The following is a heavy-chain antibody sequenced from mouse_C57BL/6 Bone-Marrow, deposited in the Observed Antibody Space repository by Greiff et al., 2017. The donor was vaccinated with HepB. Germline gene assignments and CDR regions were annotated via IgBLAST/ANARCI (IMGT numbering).Heavy chain of an antibody. D-gene: IGHD1-1*02. J-gene: IGHJ3*01. Sequence: EVQLQQSGPELVKAGASVKIPCKASGYTFTDYNMDWVKQSHGKSLEWIGDINPNNGGTIYNQKFKGKATLTVDKSSSTAYMELRSLTSEDTAVYYCAREGGGNPFAYWGQGTLVTVSA. CDR2: INPNNGGT. CDR1: GYTFTDYN. CDR3: AREGGGNPFAY. V-gene: IGHV1-18*01.